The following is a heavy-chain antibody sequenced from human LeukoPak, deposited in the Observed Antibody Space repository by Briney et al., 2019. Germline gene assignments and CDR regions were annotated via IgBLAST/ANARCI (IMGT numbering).Heavy chain of an antibody. J-gene: IGHJ4*02. CDR1: GFTFTTYA. Sequence: GGSLRLSCAASGFTFTTYAMSWVRQAPGKGLEWVSAISDTGNTYHADSVKGRFTISRDSSKNTLFLQMNRLRPEDAAVYYCAKAPVTTCRGAFCYPFDYWGLGTLVTVSS. CDR3: AKAPVTTCRGAFCYPFDY. D-gene: IGHD2-15*01. CDR2: ISDTGNT. V-gene: IGHV3-23*01.